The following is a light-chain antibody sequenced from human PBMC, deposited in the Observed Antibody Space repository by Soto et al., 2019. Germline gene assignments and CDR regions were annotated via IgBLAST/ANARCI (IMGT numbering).Light chain of an antibody. CDR2: AAS. CDR1: QGISSW. V-gene: IGKV1-12*01. Sequence: DIQMTQSPASFSASVPERVTITCRASQGISSWLAWYQQKPGEAPKLLIYAASSLQSGVPSRFSGSGSGTDFTLTISSLQPEDFGSYYCQQANSFPWTFGQGTKVDIK. J-gene: IGKJ1*01. CDR3: QQANSFPWT.